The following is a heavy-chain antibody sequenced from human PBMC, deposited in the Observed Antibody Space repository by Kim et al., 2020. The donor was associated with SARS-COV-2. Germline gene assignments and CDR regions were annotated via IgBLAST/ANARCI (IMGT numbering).Heavy chain of an antibody. CDR3: AKTADFWSGPYYYYGMDV. J-gene: IGHJ6*02. CDR2: ISGSGGST. CDR1: GFTFSSHA. Sequence: GGSLRLSCAASGFTFSSHAMSWVRQAPGKGLEWVSAISGSGGSTYYADSVKGRFTISRDNSKNTLYLQMNSLRAEDTAVYYCAKTADFWSGPYYYYGMDVWGQGTTVTVSS. V-gene: IGHV3-23*01. D-gene: IGHD3-3*01.